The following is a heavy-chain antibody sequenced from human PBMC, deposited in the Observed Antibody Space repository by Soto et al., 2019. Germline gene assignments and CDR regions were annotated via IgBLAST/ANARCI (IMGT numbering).Heavy chain of an antibody. V-gene: IGHV4-31*03. J-gene: IGHJ3*02. CDR2: IYYSGST. CDR1: GGSISSGGYY. Sequence: SETLSLTCTVSGGSISSGGYYWSWIRQHPGKGLEWIGYIYYSGSTYYNPSLKSRVTISVDTSKNQFSLKLSSVTAADTAVYYCARPNPTDDAFDIWGQGTMVTVSS. CDR3: ARPNPTDDAFDI.